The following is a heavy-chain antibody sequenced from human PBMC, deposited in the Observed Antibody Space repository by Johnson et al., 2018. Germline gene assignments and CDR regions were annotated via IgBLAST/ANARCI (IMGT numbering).Heavy chain of an antibody. CDR1: GGSISSYY. V-gene: IGHV4-59*01. J-gene: IGHJ4*02. D-gene: IGHD6-13*01. CDR3: AKDVIAAAETYSFDY. CDR2: IYYSGST. Sequence: QVQLQESGPGLVKPSETLSLTCTVSGGSISSYYWSWIRQPPGKGLEWIGYIYYSGSTSYNPSLKSRVTISVDTSKNQFSLKLSSVTAADTAVYYCAKDVIAAAETYSFDYWGQGALVTVSS.